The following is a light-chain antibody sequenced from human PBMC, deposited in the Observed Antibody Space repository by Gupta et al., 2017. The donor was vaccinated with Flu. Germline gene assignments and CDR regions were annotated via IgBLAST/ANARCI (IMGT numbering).Light chain of an antibody. CDR1: QSLLHSNGNNY. Sequence: VTPGEPASISGRASQSLLHSNGNNYLDWYRQKPGQSPQLLVYLDSNRASGVPDRLNGSGSGTNFTLIISRVEADDVGVYYCMQCVYTPQTFGQGTKLEIK. CDR3: MQCVYTPQT. J-gene: IGKJ1*01. CDR2: LDS. V-gene: IGKV2-28*01.